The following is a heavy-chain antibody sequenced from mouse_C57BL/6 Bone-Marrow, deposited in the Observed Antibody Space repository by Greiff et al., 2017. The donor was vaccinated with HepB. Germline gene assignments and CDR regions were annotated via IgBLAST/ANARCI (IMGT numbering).Heavy chain of an antibody. CDR2: INPNNGGT. V-gene: IGHV1-26*01. Sequence: VQPQQSGPELVKPGASVKISCKASGYTFTDYYMNWVKQSHGKSLEWIGDINPNNGGTSYNQKFKGKATLTVDKSSSTAYMELRSLTSEDSAVYYCAGDAMYYWGQGASVTVSA. J-gene: IGHJ4*01. CDR3: AGDAMYY. CDR1: GYTFTDYY.